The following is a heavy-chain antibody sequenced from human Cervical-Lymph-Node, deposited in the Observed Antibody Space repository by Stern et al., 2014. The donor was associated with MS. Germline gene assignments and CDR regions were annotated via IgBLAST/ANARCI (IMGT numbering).Heavy chain of an antibody. Sequence: VQLVQSGAEVKKPGESLKISCKGSGYSFTSYWIGWVRQMPGKGLEWMGVIYPGDSDTRYSPSFQGQVTISADKSISTAYLQWSSLKASDTAMYYCARKAGSSGWYRRGIDYWGQGTLVTVSS. V-gene: IGHV5-51*01. CDR2: IYPGDSDT. J-gene: IGHJ4*02. CDR1: GYSFTSYW. CDR3: ARKAGSSGWYRRGIDY. D-gene: IGHD6-19*01.